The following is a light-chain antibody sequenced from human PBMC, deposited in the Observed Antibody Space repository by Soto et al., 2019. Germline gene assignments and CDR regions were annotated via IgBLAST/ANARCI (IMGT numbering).Light chain of an antibody. CDR1: SSHIGNNY. CDR3: GTWDSSLSAYV. CDR2: DNN. J-gene: IGLJ1*01. Sequence: QSVLSQPPPVAAAPGQKGTLSFSGGSSHIGNNYVSWYQQLPGTAPKLLIYDNNKRPSGIPDRFSDSKSGTSATLAITGLQTGDEADYYCGTWDSSLSAYVFGTGTKVTVL. V-gene: IGLV1-51*01.